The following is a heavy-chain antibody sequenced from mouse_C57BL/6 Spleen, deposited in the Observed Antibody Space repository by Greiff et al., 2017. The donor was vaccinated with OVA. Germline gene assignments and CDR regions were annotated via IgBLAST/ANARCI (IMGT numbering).Heavy chain of an antibody. D-gene: IGHD2-14*01. CDR2: IYPGDGDT. V-gene: IGHV1-82*01. CDR3: ARLGTQGMDY. Sequence: VQLQQSGPELVKPGASVKISCKASGYAFSSSWMNWVKQRPGKGLEWIGRIYPGDGDTNYNGKFKGKATLTADKSSSTAYMQLSSLTSEDSAVYFCARLGTQGMDYWGKGTTVTVAS. CDR1: GYAFSSSW. J-gene: IGHJ4*01.